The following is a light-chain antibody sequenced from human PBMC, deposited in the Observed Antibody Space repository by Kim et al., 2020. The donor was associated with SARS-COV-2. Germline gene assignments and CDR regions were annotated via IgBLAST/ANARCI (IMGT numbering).Light chain of an antibody. CDR2: AVS. CDR3: LQVYSYPYT. J-gene: IGKJ2*01. Sequence: SESEGDIVTLTGRASQAISSHLAWYQQKPGKAPKLLIYAVSTLQTGVSPRFTGDRSGQDFTLTINSLQPEDSATYYCLQVYSYPYTFGPGTKLEI. V-gene: IGKV1-9*01. CDR1: QAISSH.